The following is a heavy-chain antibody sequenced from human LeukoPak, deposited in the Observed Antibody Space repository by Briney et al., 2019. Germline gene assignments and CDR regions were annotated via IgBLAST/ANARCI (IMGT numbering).Heavy chain of an antibody. CDR3: ANRLKAGVDY. D-gene: IGHD6-19*01. CDR2: ISGSGGST. CDR1: GFTFSSYA. J-gene: IGHJ4*02. V-gene: IGHV3-23*01. Sequence: PGGPLRLSCAASGFTFSSYAMSWVRQAPGKGLEWASAISGSGGSTYYADSVKGRFTISRDNSKNTLYLQMNSLRAEDTAVYYCANRLKAGVDYWGQGTLVTVSS.